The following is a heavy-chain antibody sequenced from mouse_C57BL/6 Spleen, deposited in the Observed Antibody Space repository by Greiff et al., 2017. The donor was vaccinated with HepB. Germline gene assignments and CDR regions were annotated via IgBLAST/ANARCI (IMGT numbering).Heavy chain of an antibody. D-gene: IGHD3-2*02. CDR2: IDPSDSYT. V-gene: IGHV1-59*01. J-gene: IGHJ2*01. CDR1: GYTFTSYW. Sequence: QVQLQQPGAELVRPGTSVKLSCKASGYTFTSYWMHWVKQRPGQGLEWIGVIDPSDSYTNYNQKFKGKATLTVDTASSTAYMQLSSLTSEDSAVYYCARSGTAQAPYYWGQGTTLTVSS. CDR3: ARSGTAQAPYY.